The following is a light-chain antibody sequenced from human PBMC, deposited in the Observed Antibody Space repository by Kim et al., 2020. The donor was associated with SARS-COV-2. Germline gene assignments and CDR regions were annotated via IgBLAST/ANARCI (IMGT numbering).Light chain of an antibody. J-gene: IGKJ1*01. CDR3: QQYGSSPRT. CDR2: GAS. Sequence: EIVLTQFPGTLSLSPGERATLSCRASQSVSSSYVAWYQQKPGQAPRLLIYGASGRATGIPDRFSGSGSGTDFTLTISRLEPEDFAVYYCQQYGSSPRTFGQGTKVDIK. CDR1: QSVSSSY. V-gene: IGKV3-20*01.